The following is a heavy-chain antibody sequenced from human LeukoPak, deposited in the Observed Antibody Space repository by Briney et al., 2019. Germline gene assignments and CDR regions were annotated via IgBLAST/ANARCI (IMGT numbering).Heavy chain of an antibody. J-gene: IGHJ3*02. V-gene: IGHV3-49*04. CDR3: TRDVRGGWYSWAFDI. CDR2: IRSKAYAGTT. Sequence: GGSLRLSCAASEFTFSNYNMNWVRQAPGKGLEWVGFIRSKAYAGTTEYAASVKGRFTISRDDSKSIAYLQMNSLKTEDTAVYYCTRDVRGGWYSWAFDIWGQGTKVTVSS. D-gene: IGHD6-19*01. CDR1: EFTFSNYN.